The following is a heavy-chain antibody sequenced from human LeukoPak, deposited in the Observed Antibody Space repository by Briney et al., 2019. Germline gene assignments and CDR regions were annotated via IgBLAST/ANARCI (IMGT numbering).Heavy chain of an antibody. Sequence: GESLKISCKGSGYSFTTYWIGWVRQMPGKGLEWMGSNYPADSDTRYSPSFQGQVTISADKSISTAYLQWSSLKASDTAIYYCARQDYNSRGRWFDPWGQGTLVTVSS. V-gene: IGHV5-51*01. J-gene: IGHJ5*02. CDR1: GYSFTTYW. CDR3: ARQDYNSRGRWFDP. CDR2: NYPADSDT. D-gene: IGHD4/OR15-4a*01.